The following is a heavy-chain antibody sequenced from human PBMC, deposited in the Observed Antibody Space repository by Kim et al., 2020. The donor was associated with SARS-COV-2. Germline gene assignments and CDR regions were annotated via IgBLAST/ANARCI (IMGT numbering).Heavy chain of an antibody. J-gene: IGHJ4*02. D-gene: IGHD6-19*01. CDR3: ARDEGSGWYSFSY. V-gene: IGHV7-4-1*02. Sequence: YAKGLTGRFFLSLDPSVSTAYLQISSLKAEDTAVYFCARDEGSGWYSFSYWGQGTLVTVSS.